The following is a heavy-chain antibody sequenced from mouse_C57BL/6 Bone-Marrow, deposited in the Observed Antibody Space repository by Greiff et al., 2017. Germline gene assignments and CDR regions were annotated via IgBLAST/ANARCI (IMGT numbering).Heavy chain of an antibody. CDR1: GYTFTDYN. J-gene: IGHJ2*01. V-gene: IGHV1-22*01. Sequence: VQLQQSGPELVKPGASVKMSCKASGYTFTDYNMHWVKQSHGKGLEWIGYINPNNGGTSYNQKFKGKATLTVNKSSSTAYMELRSLTSEDSAVYYCARLRRGDYFDYWGQGTTLTVSS. CDR3: ARLRRGDYFDY. D-gene: IGHD2-12*01. CDR2: INPNNGGT.